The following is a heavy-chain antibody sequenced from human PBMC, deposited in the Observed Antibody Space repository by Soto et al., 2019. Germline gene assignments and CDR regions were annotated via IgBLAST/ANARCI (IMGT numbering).Heavy chain of an antibody. D-gene: IGHD3-16*02. CDR1: GGSISSYY. CDR2: IYYSGST. J-gene: IGHJ4*02. Sequence: SQTLSLTCTVSGGSISSYYWSWIRQPPGKGLEWIGYIYYSGSTNYNPSLKSRVTISVDTSKNQFSLKLSSVTAADTAVYYCARSPANYDYIWGSYRTIWGNFDYWGQGTLVTVSS. CDR3: ARSPANYDYIWGSYRTIWGNFDY. V-gene: IGHV4-59*01.